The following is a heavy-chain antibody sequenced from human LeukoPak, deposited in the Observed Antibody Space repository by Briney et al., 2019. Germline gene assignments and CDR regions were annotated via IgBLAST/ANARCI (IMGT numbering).Heavy chain of an antibody. CDR3: ARAYSGSYYYY. Sequence: ASVKVSCKASGYTFTSYGISWVRPAPGQGLEWMGWISAYNGNTDYAQKFQGRVTMTTDTSTSTAYMEVRSLRSDDTAVYYCARAYSGSYYYYWGQGTLVTVSS. J-gene: IGHJ4*02. V-gene: IGHV1-18*01. CDR1: GYTFTSYG. D-gene: IGHD1-26*01. CDR2: ISAYNGNT.